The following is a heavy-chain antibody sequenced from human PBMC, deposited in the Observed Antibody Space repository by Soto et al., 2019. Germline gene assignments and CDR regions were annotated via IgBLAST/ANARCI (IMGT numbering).Heavy chain of an antibody. CDR1: GFTFSIYS. CDR2: IMPGSSHI. CDR3: AKLGVRVATSGIDY. V-gene: IGHV3-48*01. Sequence: GGSLRLSCAASGFTFSIYSMNWVRQAPGKGLEWVSYIMPGSSHIFYADSVKGRFTISRDNAKNSLYLQMNSLRAEDTGVYYCAKLGVRVATSGIDYWGLGTLVTVSS. D-gene: IGHD6-13*01. J-gene: IGHJ4*02.